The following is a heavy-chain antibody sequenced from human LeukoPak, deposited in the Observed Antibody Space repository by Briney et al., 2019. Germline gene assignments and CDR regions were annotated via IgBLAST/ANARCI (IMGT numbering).Heavy chain of an antibody. CDR2: IYYSGST. D-gene: IGHD3-22*01. V-gene: IGHV4-30-4*08. Sequence: NPSETLSLTCTVSGGSISSGDYYWSWIRQPPGKGLEWIGYIYYSGSTYYNPSLKNRVTISVDTSKNQFSLKLSSVTAADTAVYYCARGLPDDYYDSSGYYFGFNAFDIWSQGTMVTVSS. J-gene: IGHJ3*02. CDR3: ARGLPDDYYDSSGYYFGFNAFDI. CDR1: GGSISSGDYY.